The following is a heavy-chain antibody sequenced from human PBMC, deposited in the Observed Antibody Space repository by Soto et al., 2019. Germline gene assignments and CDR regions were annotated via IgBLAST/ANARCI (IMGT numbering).Heavy chain of an antibody. CDR1: GFTFSSYG. Sequence: ESGGGVVQPGRSLRLSCAASGFTFSSYGMHWVRQAPGKGLEWVAVIWYDGSNKYYADSVKGRFTISRDNSKNTLYLQMNSLRAEDTAVYYCARGHSSSWYTFDYWGQGTLVTVSS. CDR3: ARGHSSSWYTFDY. J-gene: IGHJ4*02. CDR2: IWYDGSNK. V-gene: IGHV3-33*01. D-gene: IGHD6-13*01.